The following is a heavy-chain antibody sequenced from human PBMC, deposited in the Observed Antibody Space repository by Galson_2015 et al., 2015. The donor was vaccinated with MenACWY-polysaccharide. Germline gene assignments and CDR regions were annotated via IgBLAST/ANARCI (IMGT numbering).Heavy chain of an antibody. J-gene: IGHJ4*02. Sequence: SLRLSCAASEFTFSNFWMSWVRQAPGKGLEWVANIKQDGGEKYYVGSVKGRFTISRDNAKNSLYLQMNSLRAEDTAIYYCARVRVIRGSSYFDYWGQGTLVTVSS. V-gene: IGHV3-7*01. CDR2: IKQDGGEK. CDR3: ARVRVIRGSSYFDY. CDR1: EFTFSNFW. D-gene: IGHD6-6*01.